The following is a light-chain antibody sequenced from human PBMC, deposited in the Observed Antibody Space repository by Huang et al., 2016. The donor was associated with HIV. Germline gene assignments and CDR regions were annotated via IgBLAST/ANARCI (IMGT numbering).Light chain of an antibody. V-gene: IGKV3-15*01. CDR3: QQYNNWPPFT. Sequence: EIVMTQSPATLSVSPGERVTLSCRASQSVRSNLAWYQQKPGQAPRLLIYDASTRATGFPARFSGSGSGTEFTLTISSLQSEDFAVYYCQQYNNWPPFTFGPGTKVDIK. CDR2: DAS. J-gene: IGKJ3*01. CDR1: QSVRSN.